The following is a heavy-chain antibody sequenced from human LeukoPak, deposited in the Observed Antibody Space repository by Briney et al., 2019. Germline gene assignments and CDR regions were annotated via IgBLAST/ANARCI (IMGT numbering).Heavy chain of an antibody. Sequence: SETLSLTCTVSGGSISSYYWSWIRQPPGKGLEWIGYIYYSGSTNYNPSLKGRVTISVDMSKNQFSLKLSSVTAADTAVYYCARSIAAAGTGWFDPWGQGTLVTVSS. V-gene: IGHV4-59*01. J-gene: IGHJ5*02. CDR2: IYYSGST. CDR1: GGSISSYY. CDR3: ARSIAAAGTGWFDP. D-gene: IGHD6-13*01.